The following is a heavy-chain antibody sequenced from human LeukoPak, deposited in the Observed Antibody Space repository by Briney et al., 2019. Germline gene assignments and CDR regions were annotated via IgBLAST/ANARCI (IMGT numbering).Heavy chain of an antibody. CDR2: ISYDGSNK. Sequence: GGSQRLSCAASGFTFSSYAMHWVRQAPGKGLEWVAVISYDGSNKYYADSVKGRFTISRDNSKNTLYLQMNSLRAEDTAVYYCARDYYGDYSFDYWGQGTLVTVSS. CDR1: GFTFSSYA. V-gene: IGHV3-30-3*01. J-gene: IGHJ4*02. D-gene: IGHD4-17*01. CDR3: ARDYYGDYSFDY.